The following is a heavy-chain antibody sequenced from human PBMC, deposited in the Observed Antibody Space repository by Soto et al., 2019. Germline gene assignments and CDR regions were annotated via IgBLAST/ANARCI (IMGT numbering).Heavy chain of an antibody. CDR3: AKDYWPARGSGSPLDY. V-gene: IGHV3-30*18. CDR2: ISYDGSNK. CDR1: GITFSSYD. D-gene: IGHD3-10*01. J-gene: IGHJ4*02. Sequence: QVQLVESGGGVVQPGRSLRLSCAASGITFSSYDMHWVRQAPGKGLEWVAVISYDGSNKYYADSVKGRFTISRDNAKXXLYLQMSSLRAEDTAVYYCAKDYWPARGSGSPLDYWGQGTLVTVSS.